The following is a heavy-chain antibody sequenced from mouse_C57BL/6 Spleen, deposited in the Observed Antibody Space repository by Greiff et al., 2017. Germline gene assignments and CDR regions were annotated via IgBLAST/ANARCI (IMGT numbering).Heavy chain of an antibody. J-gene: IGHJ3*01. CDR1: GYTFTSYW. CDR2: IHPNSGST. Sequence: VQLQQPGAELVKPGASVKLSCKASGYTFTSYWMHWVKQRPGQGLEWIGMIHPNSGSTNYNEKFKSKATLTVDKSSSTAYRQLSSLTSEDSAVYYCARDYYGSSFAYWGQGTLVTVSA. V-gene: IGHV1-64*01. D-gene: IGHD1-1*01. CDR3: ARDYYGSSFAY.